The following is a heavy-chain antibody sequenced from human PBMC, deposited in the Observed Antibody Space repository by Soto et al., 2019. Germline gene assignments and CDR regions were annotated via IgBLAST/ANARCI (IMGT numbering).Heavy chain of an antibody. Sequence: VKVSCKAAGGTFSSYAISWVRQAPGQGLEWMGGIIPIFGTANYAQKFQGRVTITADESTSTAYMELSSLRSEDTAVYYCARESGYYFAFDYWGQGTLVTVSS. V-gene: IGHV1-69*13. D-gene: IGHD3-22*01. J-gene: IGHJ4*02. CDR1: GGTFSSYA. CDR3: ARESGYYFAFDY. CDR2: IIPIFGTA.